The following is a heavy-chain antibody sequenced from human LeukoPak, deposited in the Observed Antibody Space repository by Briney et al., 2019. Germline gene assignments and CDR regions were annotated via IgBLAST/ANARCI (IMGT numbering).Heavy chain of an antibody. CDR1: GYSFTSYW. CDR2: IYPGDSDT. J-gene: IGHJ5*02. V-gene: IGHV5-51*01. CDR3: ARRLGTVTTQNWFDP. D-gene: IGHD4-17*01. Sequence: GESLKISCKGSGYSFTSYWIGWVRRMPGKGLEWMGIIYPGDSDTRYSPSFQGQATISADKSISTAYLQWSSLKASDTAMYYCARRLGTVTTQNWFDPWGQGTLVTVSS.